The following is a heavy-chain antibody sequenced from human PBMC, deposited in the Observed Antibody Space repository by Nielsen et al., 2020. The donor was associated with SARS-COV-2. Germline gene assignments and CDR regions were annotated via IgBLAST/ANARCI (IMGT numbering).Heavy chain of an antibody. D-gene: IGHD3-3*01. CDR3: ACDFWSGPDV. CDR1: GFTVSSNY. CDR2: IHKDGRT. V-gene: IGHV3-66*01. Sequence: GESLKISCAASGFTVSSNYMTWVRQPPGKGLEWVSVIHKDGRTYYADSVKGRFTVSRDKFRNTLDLQMNSLRVEDTAVYYCACDFWSGPDVWGQGTTVTVSS. J-gene: IGHJ6*02.